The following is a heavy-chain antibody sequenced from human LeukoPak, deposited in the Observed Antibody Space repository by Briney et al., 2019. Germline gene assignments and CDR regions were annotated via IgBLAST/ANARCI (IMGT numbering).Heavy chain of an antibody. Sequence: GGSLRLSCAASGFTFSSYAMSWVRQAPGKGLEWVSAISGSGGSTYYADSVKGRFTISRDNSKNTLYLQMNSLRAEDTAVYYCAKAHESWDYYYGMDVWGQGTTVTVSS. D-gene: IGHD6-13*01. CDR3: AKAHESWDYYYGMDV. CDR1: GFTFSSYA. V-gene: IGHV3-23*01. CDR2: ISGSGGST. J-gene: IGHJ6*02.